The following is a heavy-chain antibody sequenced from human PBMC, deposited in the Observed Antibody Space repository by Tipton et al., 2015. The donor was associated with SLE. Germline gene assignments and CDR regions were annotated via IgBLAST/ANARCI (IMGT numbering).Heavy chain of an antibody. J-gene: IGHJ6*02. CDR3: ARKESYYYYGMDV. V-gene: IGHV4-59*01. D-gene: IGHD3-10*01. CDR2: MSDSGRT. Sequence: TLSLTCTVSGASFTNNHWTWIRQPPEKGLEWIGYMSDSGRTNYNPSLKSRVSISVDPSKNQFSLRLSSVTAADTAVYYCARKESYYYYGMDVWGQGATVTVSS. CDR1: GASFTNNH.